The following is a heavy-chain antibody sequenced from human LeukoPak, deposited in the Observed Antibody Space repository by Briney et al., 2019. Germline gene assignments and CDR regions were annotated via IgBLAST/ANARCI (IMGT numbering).Heavy chain of an antibody. CDR3: AKPVGVMAYFDY. V-gene: IGHV3-48*03. CDR1: GFTFSSYE. CDR2: ISSSGSTI. J-gene: IGHJ4*02. Sequence: PGGSLRLSCAASGFTFSSYEMNWVRQAPGKGLEWVSYISSSGSTIYYADSVKGRFTISRDNSKNTLYLQMNSLRAEDTAVYYCAKPVGVMAYFDYWGQGTLVTVSS. D-gene: IGHD3-10*01.